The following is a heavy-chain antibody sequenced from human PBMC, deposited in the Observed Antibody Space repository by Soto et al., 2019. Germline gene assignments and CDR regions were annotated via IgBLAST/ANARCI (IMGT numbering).Heavy chain of an antibody. CDR3: ARGLRCSSWYADWFDP. CDR1: GGSISSGDYY. D-gene: IGHD6-13*01. Sequence: QVQLQESGPGLVKPSQTLSLTCTVSGGSISSGDYYWSWIRQPPGKGLEWIGYIYYSGSTYYNPSLKSRVTISVDTAKIQCTRKLSSVTAADTAVYYCARGLRCSSWYADWFDPSGQRTLVTVSS. J-gene: IGHJ5*02. CDR2: IYYSGST. V-gene: IGHV4-30-4*01.